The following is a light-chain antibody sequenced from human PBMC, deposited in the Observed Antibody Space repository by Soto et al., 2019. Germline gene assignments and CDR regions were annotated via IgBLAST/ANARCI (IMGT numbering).Light chain of an antibody. V-gene: IGKV1-5*03. CDR3: QQFNNYPWT. CDR2: KSS. CDR1: QSISSW. J-gene: IGKJ1*01. Sequence: DIQMTQSPSTLSASVGDRVTITCRASQSISSWLAWYQQKPGKAPKLVIYKSSSLVSGVPTRCSGSGSGTEFTLTISSLQPDDFATYDCQQFNNYPWTFGQGTRVEIK.